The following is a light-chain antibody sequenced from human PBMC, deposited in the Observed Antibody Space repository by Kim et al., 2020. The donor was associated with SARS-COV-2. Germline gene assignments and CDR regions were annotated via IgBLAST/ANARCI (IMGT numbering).Light chain of an antibody. CDR3: QSSDSTNVV. J-gene: IGLJ3*02. CDR1: SGSIASNY. Sequence: GQAVTISCTRSSGSIASNYVQWYQQRPGSAPTTVIYESNQRPSGVPDRFSGSIDSSSNSASLAISRLKTEDEADYFCQSSDSTNVVFGGGTQLTVL. V-gene: IGLV6-57*03. CDR2: ESN.